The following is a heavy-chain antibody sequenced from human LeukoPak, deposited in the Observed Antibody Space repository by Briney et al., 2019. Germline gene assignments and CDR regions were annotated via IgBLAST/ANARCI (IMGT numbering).Heavy chain of an antibody. Sequence: GGSLRLSCAASGFTFSSYGMHWVRQAPGKGLEWVALISYDGSNKYYADSVKGRFTISRDNSKNTLYLQMGSLRAEDMAVYYCARDIAVAGGPWGGHVGDAFDIWGQGTMVTVSS. D-gene: IGHD6-19*01. CDR3: ARDIAVAGGPWGGHVGDAFDI. J-gene: IGHJ3*02. V-gene: IGHV3-30*03. CDR1: GFTFSSYG. CDR2: ISYDGSNK.